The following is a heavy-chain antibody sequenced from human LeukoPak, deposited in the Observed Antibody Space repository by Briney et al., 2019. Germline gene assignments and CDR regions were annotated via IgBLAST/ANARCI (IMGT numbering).Heavy chain of an antibody. CDR2: IKSDGSST. CDR1: GFTFSNYW. J-gene: IGHJ6*02. Sequence: GGSLRLSCAAPGFTFSNYWMHWVRQAPGEALMWVSRIKSDGSSTTYADSVKGRFTISRDNAKNTLYLQMNSLRAEDTAVYYCSRDSFSSCGGDCYSGLDVWGQGTTVTVSS. V-gene: IGHV3-74*01. CDR3: SRDSFSSCGGDCYSGLDV. D-gene: IGHD2-21*02.